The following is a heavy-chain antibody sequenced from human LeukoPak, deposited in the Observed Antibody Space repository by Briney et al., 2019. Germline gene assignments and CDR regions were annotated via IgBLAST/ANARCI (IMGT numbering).Heavy chain of an antibody. CDR3: ARDRTAAAGTKAVDNWQIRWYFDL. Sequence: ASVKVSCKASGYTFTSYYMHWVRQAPGQGLEWMGIVNPSGGSTSYAQKFQGRVTMTRDTSTSTVYMELSSLRSEDTAVYYCARDRTAAAGTKAVDNWQIRWYFDLWGRGTLVTVSS. J-gene: IGHJ2*01. CDR1: GYTFTSYY. V-gene: IGHV1-46*01. D-gene: IGHD6-13*01. CDR2: VNPSGGST.